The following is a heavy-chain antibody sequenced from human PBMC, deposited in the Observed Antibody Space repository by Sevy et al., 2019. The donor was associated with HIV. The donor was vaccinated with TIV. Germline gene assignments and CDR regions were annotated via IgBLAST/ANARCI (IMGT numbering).Heavy chain of an antibody. CDR2: ISGSGGRT. J-gene: IGHJ4*02. V-gene: IGHV3-23*01. CDR3: ARGPKVAVAPFDY. D-gene: IGHD6-19*01. Sequence: GGSLRLSCAASGFTFSDYAMSWVRQAPGKGLEGVSAISGSGGRTYYADSVKGRFTISRDNSRNTLYLQMNSLTAEDTLVYYCARGPKVAVAPFDYWGQGTLVTVSS. CDR1: GFTFSDYA.